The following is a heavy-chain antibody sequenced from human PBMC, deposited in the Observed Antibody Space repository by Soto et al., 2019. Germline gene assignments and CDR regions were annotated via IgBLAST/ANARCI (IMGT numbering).Heavy chain of an antibody. Sequence: GGSLRLSCAASGFTFSSYAMHWVRQAPGKGLEWVAVISYDGSNKYYADSVKGRFTISRDNSKNTLYLQMNSLRAEDTAVYYCARNELRIQKYDSSGYYYFFDYWGQGTLVTVSS. V-gene: IGHV3-30-3*01. CDR2: ISYDGSNK. CDR3: ARNELRIQKYDSSGYYYFFDY. CDR1: GFTFSSYA. J-gene: IGHJ4*02. D-gene: IGHD3-22*01.